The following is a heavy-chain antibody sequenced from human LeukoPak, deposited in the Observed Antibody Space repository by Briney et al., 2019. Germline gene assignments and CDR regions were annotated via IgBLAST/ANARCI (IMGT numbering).Heavy chain of an antibody. CDR1: GLTFSSYG. Sequence: QSGGSLRLSCAASGLTFSSYGMHWVRQAPGKGLEWVAVISYDGSNKYYADSVKGRFTISRDNSKNTVYLQMNSLRAEDTAVYYCARGVRGVNWFDPWGQGTLVTVSS. D-gene: IGHD3-10*01. CDR3: ARGVRGVNWFDP. V-gene: IGHV3-30*03. CDR2: ISYDGSNK. J-gene: IGHJ5*02.